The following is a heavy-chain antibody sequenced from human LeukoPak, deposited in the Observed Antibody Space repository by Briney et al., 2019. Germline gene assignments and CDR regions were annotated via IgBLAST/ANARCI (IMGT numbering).Heavy chain of an antibody. CDR2: IYHSGST. V-gene: IGHV4-38-2*01. CDR1: GGSFSGYY. Sequence: SETLSLTCAVYGGSFSGYYWGWIRQPPGKGLEWIGSIYHSGSTYYNPSLKSRVTISVDTSKNQFSLKLSSVTAADTAVYYCARAPLGANYFDYWGQGTLVTVSS. D-gene: IGHD3-16*01. J-gene: IGHJ4*02. CDR3: ARAPLGANYFDY.